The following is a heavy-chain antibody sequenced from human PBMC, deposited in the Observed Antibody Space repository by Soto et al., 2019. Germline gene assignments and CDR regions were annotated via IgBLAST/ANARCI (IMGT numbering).Heavy chain of an antibody. CDR2: IIPIIGAP. CDR1: GDILSGYT. CDR3: ASVPATTEWTRGMDV. J-gene: IGHJ6*04. V-gene: IGHV1-69*08. D-gene: IGHD1-1*01. Sequence: VQLEQSGAEVKKPGSSVKVSCTSSGDILSGYTFSWVRQAPGQGLEWMGRIIPIIGAPFVTQKFQDRVAFTTDRSTNTVYMELRSLTSEDTAVYYCASVPATTEWTRGMDVWGKGTTVTVSS.